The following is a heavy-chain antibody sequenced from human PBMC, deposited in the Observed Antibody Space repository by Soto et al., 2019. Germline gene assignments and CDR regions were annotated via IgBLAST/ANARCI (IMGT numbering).Heavy chain of an antibody. V-gene: IGHV3-23*01. J-gene: IGHJ4*02. Sequence: GGSLRLSCAASGFTFSIFAMSWVRQSPGKGLEWVSTISGSGGSTYYADAVKGRFSISRDNSMGTLYLQMKSLRVEDTAIYYCAKEVSLGSTVDLGYRGQGTLVTVSS. D-gene: IGHD7-27*01. CDR3: AKEVSLGSTVDLGY. CDR2: ISGSGGST. CDR1: GFTFSIFA.